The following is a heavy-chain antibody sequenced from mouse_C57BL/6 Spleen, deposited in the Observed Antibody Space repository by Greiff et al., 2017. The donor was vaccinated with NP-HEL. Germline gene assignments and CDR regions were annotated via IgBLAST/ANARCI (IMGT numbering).Heavy chain of an antibody. D-gene: IGHD1-1*01. CDR1: GYTFTEYT. V-gene: IGHV1-62-2*01. CDR3: ARHEEGINYGSIKGYAMDD. Sequence: VQLQQSGAELVKPGASVKLSCKASGYTFTEYTIHWVKQRSGQGLEWIGWFYPGSGSIKYNEKFKDKATLTADKSSSTVYMELSRLTSEDSAVYFRARHEEGINYGSIKGYAMDDWGQGTSVTVSS. J-gene: IGHJ4*01. CDR2: FYPGSGSI.